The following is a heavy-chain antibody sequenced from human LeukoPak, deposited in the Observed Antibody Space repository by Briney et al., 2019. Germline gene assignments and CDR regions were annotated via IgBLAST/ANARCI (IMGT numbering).Heavy chain of an antibody. D-gene: IGHD1-26*01. V-gene: IGHV3-23*01. CDR1: GFTFNNYW. CDR2: ISGCGVCT. Sequence: GGSLSLFCGASGFTFNNYWMSWVRQAPRRGLEWVSCISGCGVCTYYADSVKGRFTLSRDNSKNTLYLQMNSLRAEDTALYYCARDRFCSGSPRAFDMWGRGTMVTVSS. J-gene: IGHJ3*02. CDR3: ARDRFCSGSPRAFDM.